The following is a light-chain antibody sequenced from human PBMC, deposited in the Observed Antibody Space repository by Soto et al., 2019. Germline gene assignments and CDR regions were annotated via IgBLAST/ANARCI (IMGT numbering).Light chain of an antibody. CDR2: DAS. CDR1: QSVRTY. V-gene: IGKV3-20*01. J-gene: IGKJ5*01. CDR3: QQYGNSPIT. Sequence: EIVLTQSPVTLSLSPGERATLSCLASQSVRTYLAWYQVKPGQAPRLLIYDASSRASGVPARFSGSGSGTDFTLTISRLEPEDFAVYYCQQYGNSPITFGQGTRLEIK.